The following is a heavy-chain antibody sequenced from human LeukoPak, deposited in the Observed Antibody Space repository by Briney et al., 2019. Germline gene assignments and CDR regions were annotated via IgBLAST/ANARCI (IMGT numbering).Heavy chain of an antibody. V-gene: IGHV3-30*03. CDR1: GFTFSSYG. CDR3: AREEREYFQH. J-gene: IGHJ1*01. CDR2: ISYDGSNK. Sequence: GGSLRLSCAASGFTFSSYGMHWVRQAPGKGLEWVAVISYDGSNKYYADSVKGRFTISRDNAKNSLYLQMNSLRAEDTAVYYCAREEREYFQHWGQGTLVTVSS.